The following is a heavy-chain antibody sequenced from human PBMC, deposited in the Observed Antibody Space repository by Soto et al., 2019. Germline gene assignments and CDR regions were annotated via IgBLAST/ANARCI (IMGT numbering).Heavy chain of an antibody. D-gene: IGHD3-10*01. CDR2: INHSGST. CDR3: ARDSPTMNWFDP. CDR1: GGSFSGYY. Sequence: QVQLQQWGAGLLKPSETLSLTCAVYGGSFSGYYWSWIRQPPGKGLEWVGEINHSGSTNYNPSLKSRVTISVDTSKNQFALKLSSVTAADTAVYYCARDSPTMNWFDPWGRGTLVTVSS. J-gene: IGHJ5*02. V-gene: IGHV4-34*01.